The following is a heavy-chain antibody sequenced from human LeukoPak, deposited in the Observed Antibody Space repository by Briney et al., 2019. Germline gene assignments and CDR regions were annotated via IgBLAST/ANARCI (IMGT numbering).Heavy chain of an antibody. V-gene: IGHV3-74*01. CDR1: GFTFSSYW. CDR3: ARDPDPGYCSSTSCYDDAFDI. J-gene: IGHJ3*02. D-gene: IGHD2-2*01. Sequence: GGSLRLSCAASGFTFSSYWMHWVRQAPGKGLVWVSRINSDGSSTSYADSVKGRFTISRDNAKNSLYLQMNSLRAEDTAVYYCARDPDPGYCSSTSCYDDAFDIWGQGTMVTVSS. CDR2: INSDGSST.